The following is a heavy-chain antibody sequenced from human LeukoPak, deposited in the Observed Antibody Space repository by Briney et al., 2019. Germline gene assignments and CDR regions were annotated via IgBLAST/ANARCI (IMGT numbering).Heavy chain of an antibody. V-gene: IGHV4-59*01. CDR1: GGSISSYY. J-gene: IGHJ4*02. Sequence: SETLSLTCTVSGGSISSYYWSWIRQPPGKGLDSIGYIYYSGSTNYHPSLKSRVTISVDTSKNQFSLKLSSVTPAYTAVYYCARGSRHVVVVIVYWGQGTLVTVSS. CDR2: IYYSGST. D-gene: IGHD3-22*01. CDR3: ARGSRHVVVVIVY.